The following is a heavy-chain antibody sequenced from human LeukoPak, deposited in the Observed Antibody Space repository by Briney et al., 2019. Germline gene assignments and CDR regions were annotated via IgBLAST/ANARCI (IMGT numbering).Heavy chain of an antibody. Sequence: PSETLSLTCTVSGGSISAGDYYWSWIRQSPGKGLEWIGYIYSSGSDYYNPSLRSRLTISIDTSKNHFSLKLSSVTAADTAVYYCVRDPRDGYAFDYWGQGTLVTVSS. V-gene: IGHV4-30-4*01. CDR1: GGSISAGDYY. D-gene: IGHD5-24*01. CDR3: VRDPRDGYAFDY. J-gene: IGHJ4*02. CDR2: IYSSGSD.